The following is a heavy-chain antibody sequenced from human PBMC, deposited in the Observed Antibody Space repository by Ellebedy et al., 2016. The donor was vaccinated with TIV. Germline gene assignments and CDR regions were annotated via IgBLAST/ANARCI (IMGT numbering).Heavy chain of an antibody. V-gene: IGHV5-10-1*01. CDR1: GYSFTSYW. J-gene: IGHJ4*02. D-gene: IGHD3-22*01. Sequence: GGSLRLXXKGSGYSFTSYWISWVCQMPGKGLEWMGRIDPSDSYTNYSPSFQGHVTISADKSISTAYLQWSSLKASDTAMYYCATGPDYYYDSSGYPFDYWGQGTLVTVSS. CDR2: IDPSDSYT. CDR3: ATGPDYYYDSSGYPFDY.